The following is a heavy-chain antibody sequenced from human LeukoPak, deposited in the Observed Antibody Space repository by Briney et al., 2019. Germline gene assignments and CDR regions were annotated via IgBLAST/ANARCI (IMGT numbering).Heavy chain of an antibody. V-gene: IGHV4-59*12. D-gene: IGHD2-15*01. CDR1: GGSISSYY. CDR2: IYYSGST. CDR3: ARIPYCSGGSCYSRGYSSGWYGDAFDI. Sequence: SETLSLTCTVSGGSISSYYWSWIRQPPGKGLEWIGYIYYSGSTNYNPSLKSRVTISVDTSKNQFSLKLSSVTAAGTAVYYCARIPYCSGGSCYSRGYSSGWYGDAFDIWGQGTMVTVSS. J-gene: IGHJ3*02.